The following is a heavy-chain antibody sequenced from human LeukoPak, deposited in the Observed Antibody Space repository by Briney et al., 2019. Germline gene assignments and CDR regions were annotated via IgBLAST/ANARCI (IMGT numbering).Heavy chain of an antibody. V-gene: IGHV1-18*03. CDR1: GYTFTSYG. J-gene: IGHJ4*02. CDR2: ISAYSGNT. Sequence: ASVKVSCKACGYTFTSYGISWVRQAPGQGLEWMGWISAYSGNTNYAQKLQGRATITRDTSASTAYMDLNSLRSEDMAVYYCAVGDYYYDTRFDYWGQGTLVTVSS. D-gene: IGHD3-22*01. CDR3: AVGDYYYDTRFDY.